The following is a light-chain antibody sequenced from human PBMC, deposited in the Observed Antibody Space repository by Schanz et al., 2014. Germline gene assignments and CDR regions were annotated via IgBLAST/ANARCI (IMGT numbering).Light chain of an antibody. CDR2: DVS. Sequence: QSALTQPASVSGSPGQSITISCTGTSSDVGTYNYVSWYQQHPGKAPKLMIYDVSNRPSGVSNRFSGSKSGNTASLTISGLQAEDEAAYYCRSYTRGITWVFGGGTKLTVL. CDR1: SSDVGTYNY. J-gene: IGLJ3*02. V-gene: IGLV2-14*01. CDR3: RSYTRGITWV.